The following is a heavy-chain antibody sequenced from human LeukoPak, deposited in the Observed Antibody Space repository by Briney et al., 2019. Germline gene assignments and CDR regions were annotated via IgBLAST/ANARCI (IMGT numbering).Heavy chain of an antibody. V-gene: IGHV1-69*13. CDR3: ASSDYAAFY. J-gene: IGHJ4*02. D-gene: IGHD4-17*01. Sequence: ASVKVSCKASGGTFISYAISWVRQAPGRGLEWMGGIIPIFGTANYAQKFQGRVTITADESTSTAYMELSCLRCENTATYYCASSDYAAFYWGQGTLVTVSS. CDR2: IIPIFGTA. CDR1: GGTFISYA.